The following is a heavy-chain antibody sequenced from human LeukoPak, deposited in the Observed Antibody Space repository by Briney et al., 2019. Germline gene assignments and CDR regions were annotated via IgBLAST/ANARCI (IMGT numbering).Heavy chain of an antibody. CDR3: ARDTTTVTFDP. V-gene: IGHV7-4-1*02. CDR1: GYTFTSYA. J-gene: IGHJ5*02. D-gene: IGHD4-11*01. CDR2: INTNAGNP. Sequence: ASVKVSCKASGYTFTSYAMNWVRQAPGQGLEWMGWINTNAGNPTYAQGFTGRFVFSLDTSVSTAYLQISSLKAEDTAVYCCARDTTTVTFDPWGQGTLVTVSS.